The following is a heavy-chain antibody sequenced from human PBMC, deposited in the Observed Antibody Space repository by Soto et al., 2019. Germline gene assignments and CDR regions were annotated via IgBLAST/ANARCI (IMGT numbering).Heavy chain of an antibody. CDR3: AKEGVGATVPFDY. CDR2: ISGSGGST. Sequence: EVQLLESGGGLVQPGGSLRLSCAASGFTFSSYAMSWVRQAPGKGLEWVSAISGSGGSTYYADSVKGRFTITRDNSKNTVYLQMNSLRAEDTVVYYCAKEGVGATVPFDYWGQGTLVTVSS. CDR1: GFTFSSYA. V-gene: IGHV3-23*01. J-gene: IGHJ4*02. D-gene: IGHD1-26*01.